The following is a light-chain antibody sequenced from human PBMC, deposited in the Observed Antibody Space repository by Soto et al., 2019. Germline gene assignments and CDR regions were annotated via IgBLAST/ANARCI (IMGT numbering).Light chain of an antibody. CDR1: QSISSW. CDR2: KAS. V-gene: IGKV1-5*03. CDR3: QQYNSYSWK. Sequence: DIQMTQSPSTLSASVGDRVTITCRASQSISSWLAWYPQKPGKAPKLLIYKASSLESGVPSRFSGSGSGTEFTLTISSLQPDDFATYYCQQYNSYSWKFGQGTKVDIK. J-gene: IGKJ1*01.